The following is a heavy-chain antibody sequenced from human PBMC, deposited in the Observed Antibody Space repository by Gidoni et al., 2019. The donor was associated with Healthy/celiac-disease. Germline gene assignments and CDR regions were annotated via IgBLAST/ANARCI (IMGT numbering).Heavy chain of an antibody. CDR2: IRSKTDGGTT. D-gene: IGHD2-2*01. V-gene: IGHV3-15*01. CDR1: GLPLSNAW. CDR3: TTDPFLAYQLMS. Sequence: EVQLVESGGGLVKPGGSLRLSFAAPGLPLSNAWMTWVRQAPGKGLEWVGRIRSKTDGGTTDYAAPVKGRFTISRDDSKNTLYLQMNSLKTEDTAVYYCTTDPFLAYQLMSWGQGTLVTVSS. J-gene: IGHJ5*02.